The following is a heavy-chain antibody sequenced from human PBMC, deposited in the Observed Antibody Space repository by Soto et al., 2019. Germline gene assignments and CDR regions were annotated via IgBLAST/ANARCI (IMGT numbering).Heavy chain of an antibody. D-gene: IGHD3-3*01. J-gene: IGHJ5*02. CDR2: IYYSGST. CDR1: GGSVSSVSYY. Sequence: PSETLSLICTVSGGSVSSVSYYWSWIRQPPGKGLEWIGYIYYSGSTNYNPSLKSRVTISVDTSKNQFSLKLSSVTAADTAVYYCARDRGELRFLEWSSNWFDPWGQGTLVTVSS. CDR3: ARDRGELRFLEWSSNWFDP. V-gene: IGHV4-61*01.